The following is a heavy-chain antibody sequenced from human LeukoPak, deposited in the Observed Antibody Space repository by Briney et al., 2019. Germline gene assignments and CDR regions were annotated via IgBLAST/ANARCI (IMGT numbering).Heavy chain of an antibody. Sequence: ASVKVSFTAAGYTYAGHDSNWVRQATGQGLEWMGWMNPNSGNTGYAQRYQGRVTMTRNTSISTAYMELSSLRSEDTAVYYCAREALSMVRVVIPDRDSYYYLDVWGKGTTVTVSS. V-gene: IGHV1-8*01. D-gene: IGHD3-10*01. CDR1: GYTYAGHD. CDR2: MNPNSGNT. CDR3: AREALSMVRVVIPDRDSYYYLDV. J-gene: IGHJ6*03.